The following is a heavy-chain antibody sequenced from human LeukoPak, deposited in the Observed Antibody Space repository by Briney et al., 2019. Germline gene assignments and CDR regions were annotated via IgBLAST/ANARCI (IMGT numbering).Heavy chain of an antibody. D-gene: IGHD3-3*01. CDR3: ARGAPIFGVVTRYMDV. CDR2: INHSGST. Sequence: SETLSLTCAVYGGSFSGYYWSWIRQPPGKGLEWIGEINHSGSTNYNPSLKSRVTISVDTSKNQFSLKLSSVTAADTAVYYCARGAPIFGVVTRYMDVWGKGTTVTVSS. V-gene: IGHV4-34*01. J-gene: IGHJ6*03. CDR1: GGSFSGYY.